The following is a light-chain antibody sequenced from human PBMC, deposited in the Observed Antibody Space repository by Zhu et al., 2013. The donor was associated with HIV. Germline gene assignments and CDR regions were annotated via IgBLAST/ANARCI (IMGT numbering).Light chain of an antibody. V-gene: IGKV2-28*01. CDR2: LGS. CDR1: QSLLHDNGYNY. CDR3: MQALQAPT. Sequence: IVLTQSPLSLSVTPGETASISCRSDQSLLHDNGYNYLDWFVQRPGQSPQLLISLGSAQASGVPGKFSGSGSGTDFTLKISRVGAEDVGVYYCMQALQAPTFGPGTKVEIK. J-gene: IGKJ1*01.